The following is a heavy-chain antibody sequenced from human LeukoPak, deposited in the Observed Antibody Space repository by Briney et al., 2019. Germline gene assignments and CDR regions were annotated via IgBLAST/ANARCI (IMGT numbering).Heavy chain of an antibody. V-gene: IGHV3-74*01. CDR3: ARKNSGYYDLDY. D-gene: IGHD5-12*01. CDR2: INSDGSST. Sequence: PGRSLRLSCAASGFTFSSYAMHWVRQAPEKGLVWVSRINSDGSSTFYADSVKGRFTISRDNAKNTLYLQMNSLRAEDTAVYYCARKNSGYYDLDYWGQGTLVTVSS. J-gene: IGHJ4*02. CDR1: GFTFSSYA.